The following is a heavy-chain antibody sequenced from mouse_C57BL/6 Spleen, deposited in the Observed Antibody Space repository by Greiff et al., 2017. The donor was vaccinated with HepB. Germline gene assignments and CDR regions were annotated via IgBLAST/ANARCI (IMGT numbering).Heavy chain of an antibody. Sequence: QVQLQQSGAELVKPGASVKLSCKASGYTFTSYWMQWVKQRPGQGLEWIGEIDPSDSYTNYNQKFKGKATLTVDTSSSTAYMQLSSLTSEDSAVYYCARRRYDYYAMDYWGQGTSVTVSS. CDR3: ARRRYDYYAMDY. CDR2: IDPSDSYT. V-gene: IGHV1-50*01. CDR1: GYTFTSYW. D-gene: IGHD2-10*02. J-gene: IGHJ4*01.